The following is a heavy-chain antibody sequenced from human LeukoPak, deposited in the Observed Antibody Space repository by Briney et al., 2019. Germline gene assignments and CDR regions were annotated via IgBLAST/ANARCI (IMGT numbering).Heavy chain of an antibody. CDR3: AKDGLSSTSCYNCCYFDY. J-gene: IGHJ4*02. CDR2: ISYDGSNK. CDR1: GFTFSSYG. Sequence: LRLSCAASGFTFSSYGMHWVRQAPGKGLEWVAVISYDGSNKYYADSVKGRFTISRDNSKNTLYLQMNSLRAEDTAVYYCAKDGLSSTSCYNCCYFDYWGQGTLVTVSS. V-gene: IGHV3-30*18. D-gene: IGHD2-2*02.